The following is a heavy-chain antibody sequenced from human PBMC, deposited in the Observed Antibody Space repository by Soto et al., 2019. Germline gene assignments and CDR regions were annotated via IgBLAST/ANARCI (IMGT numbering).Heavy chain of an antibody. Sequence: EVQLVESGGGLIQPGGSLRLSCAASGFTFSSYDMHWVRQAAGKGLEWVSGIGSAGDTYYQGSVKGRFTISRENAKNSVYLQMNSLRAGDTALYYCARGWLATGGSLSYMDVWGKGTTVTVSS. D-gene: IGHD6-13*01. J-gene: IGHJ6*03. CDR3: ARGWLATGGSLSYMDV. CDR1: GFTFSSYD. V-gene: IGHV3-13*01. CDR2: IGSAGDT.